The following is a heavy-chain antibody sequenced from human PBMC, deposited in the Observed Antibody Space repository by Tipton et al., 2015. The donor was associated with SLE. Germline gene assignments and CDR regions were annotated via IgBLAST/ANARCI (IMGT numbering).Heavy chain of an antibody. CDR3: ARGVAAAGYYFDY. V-gene: IGHV4-34*01. CDR2: INHSGST. CDR1: GGSFSGYY. Sequence: SLTCAVYGGSFSGYYWSWIRQPPGKGLEWIGEINHSGSTNYNPSLKSRVTISVDTSKNQFSLKLSSVTAADTAVYYCARGVAAAGYYFDYWGQGTLVTVSS. D-gene: IGHD6-13*01. J-gene: IGHJ4*02.